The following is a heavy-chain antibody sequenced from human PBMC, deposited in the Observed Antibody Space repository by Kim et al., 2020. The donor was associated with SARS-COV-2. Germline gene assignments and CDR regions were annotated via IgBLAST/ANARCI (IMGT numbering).Heavy chain of an antibody. D-gene: IGHD6-13*01. J-gene: IGHJ4*02. CDR3: ARDQDSSSWYYFDY. CDR2: INPNSGGT. CDR1: GYTFTGYY. V-gene: IGHV1-2*02. Sequence: ASVKVSCKASGYTFTGYYMHWVRQAPGQGLEWMGWINPNSGGTNYAQKFQGRVTMTRDTSISTAYMELSRLRSDDTAVYYCARDQDSSSWYYFDYWGQGTLVTVSS.